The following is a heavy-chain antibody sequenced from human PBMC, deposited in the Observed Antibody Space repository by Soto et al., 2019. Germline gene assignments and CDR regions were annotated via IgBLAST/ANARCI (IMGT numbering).Heavy chain of an antibody. CDR1: GYTFTSYG. V-gene: IGHV1-18*01. CDR3: ATRSPAFDY. CDR2: ISTYKGNT. Sequence: QVQLVQSGPEVKKPGASVKVSCKTSGYTFTSYGISWVRQAPGQGLEWMGWISTYKGNTNYAQKFQGRVTMTTDTSTSTAYLELRSLRSDDTAVYYCATRSPAFDYWGQGTLVTVSS. J-gene: IGHJ4*02.